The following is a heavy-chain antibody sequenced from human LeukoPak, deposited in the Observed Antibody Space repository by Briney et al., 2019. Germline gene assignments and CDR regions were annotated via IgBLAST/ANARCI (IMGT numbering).Heavy chain of an antibody. Sequence: GGSLRLSCGAFGFTFSNYALIWVRQAPGKGLELVSAITGSGGRTYYTNSVKGRFTISRDNSRNTLFLQMNSLRVEDTAVYYCAKDPNGDYIGAFDFWGQGTMVTVSS. V-gene: IGHV3-23*01. J-gene: IGHJ3*01. CDR3: AKDPNGDYIGAFDF. CDR2: ITGSGGRT. CDR1: GFTFSNYA. D-gene: IGHD4-17*01.